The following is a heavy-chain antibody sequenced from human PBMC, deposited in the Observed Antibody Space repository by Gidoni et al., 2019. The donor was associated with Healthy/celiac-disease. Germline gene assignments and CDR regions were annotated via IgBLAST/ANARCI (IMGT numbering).Heavy chain of an antibody. Sequence: VQLVESGGGFVQPGVSLSLSCAASGFPFSSYWMHWVRQAPGKGLVGVSRINSDGSSTSYADSVKGRFTISRDNAKNTLYLQMNSLRAEDTAVYYCARVYDILTGFDYWGQGTLVTVSS. CDR1: GFPFSSYW. V-gene: IGHV3-74*01. CDR2: INSDGSST. J-gene: IGHJ4*02. CDR3: ARVYDILTGFDY. D-gene: IGHD3-9*01.